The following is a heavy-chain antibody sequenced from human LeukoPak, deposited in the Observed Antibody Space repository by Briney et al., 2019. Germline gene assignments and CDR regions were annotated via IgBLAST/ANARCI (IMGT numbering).Heavy chain of an antibody. D-gene: IGHD1-26*01. CDR3: TTVGIVGASEDY. CDR1: GFTFSNYN. Sequence: GGSLRLSCAASGFTFSNYNMNWVRQTPGKGLEWVSYVSPNGYTIHYADSVKGRFTISRDNAKDSLYLQMNSLKTEDTAVYYCTTVGIVGASEDYWGQGTLVTVSS. CDR2: VSPNGYTI. V-gene: IGHV3-48*01. J-gene: IGHJ4*02.